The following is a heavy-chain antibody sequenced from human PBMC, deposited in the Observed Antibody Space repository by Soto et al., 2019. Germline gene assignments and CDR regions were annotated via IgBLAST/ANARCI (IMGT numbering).Heavy chain of an antibody. J-gene: IGHJ4*02. CDR2: FDPEDGET. D-gene: IGHD3-22*01. Sequence: ASVKVSCKVSGYTLTELSMHWVRQAPGKGLEWMGGFDPEDGETIYAQKFQGRVTMTEDTSTDTAYMELSSLRSEDTAVYYCATDKHYDSSGYPNFDYWGQGTLVTVSS. CDR1: GYTLTELS. V-gene: IGHV1-24*01. CDR3: ATDKHYDSSGYPNFDY.